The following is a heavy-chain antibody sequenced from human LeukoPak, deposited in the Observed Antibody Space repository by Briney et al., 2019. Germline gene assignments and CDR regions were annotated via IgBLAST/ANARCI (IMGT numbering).Heavy chain of an antibody. Sequence: ASVKVSCKASGYSFTDYGLGWVRQAPGQGLEWMGWMKTDNDNRNYAQKFQGGVSMTTDASTSTAYMELKNLKSDDTAVYYCARDNSGEVADISDAFDIWGQGTKVTVSS. CDR1: GYSFTDYG. D-gene: IGHD3-16*01. CDR3: ARDNSGEVADISDAFDI. V-gene: IGHV1-18*01. CDR2: MKTDNDNR. J-gene: IGHJ3*02.